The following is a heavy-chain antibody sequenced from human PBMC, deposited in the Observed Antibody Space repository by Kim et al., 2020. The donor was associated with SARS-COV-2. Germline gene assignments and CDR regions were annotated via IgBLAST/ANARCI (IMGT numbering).Heavy chain of an antibody. V-gene: IGHV4-34*01. CDR1: GGSFSGYY. CDR3: ARGRGLRYFDWLPMG. CDR2: INHSGST. J-gene: IGHJ1*01. D-gene: IGHD3-9*01. Sequence: SETLSLTCAVYGGSFSGYYWSWIRQPPGKGLEWIGEINHSGSTNYNPSLKSRVTISVDTSKNQFSLKLSSVTAADTAVYYCARGRGLRYFDWLPMGWGQG.